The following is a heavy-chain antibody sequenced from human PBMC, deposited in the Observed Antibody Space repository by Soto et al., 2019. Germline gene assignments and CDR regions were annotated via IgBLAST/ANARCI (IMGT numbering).Heavy chain of an antibody. CDR3: AGGNDYAKIGY. CDR1: GDSISSRGYY. D-gene: IGHD4-17*01. V-gene: IGHV4-31*03. CDR2: ISYSEST. J-gene: IGHJ4*02. Sequence: PSETLSLTCTVSGDSISSRGYYCSWIRQFPGKGLEWIGYISYSESTDYNPSLKRRVTISADTSKNQFSLKLSSVTAPDTAVYYCAGGNDYAKIGYWGQGAQVTVSS.